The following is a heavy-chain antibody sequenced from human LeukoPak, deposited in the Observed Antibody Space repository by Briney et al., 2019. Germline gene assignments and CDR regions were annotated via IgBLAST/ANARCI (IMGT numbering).Heavy chain of an antibody. V-gene: IGHV1-18*01. CDR1: GYTFTSYG. J-gene: IGHJ4*02. CDR2: ISAYNGNT. CDR3: AREREEYYYGSGSYYKDLGYFDY. Sequence: ASVKVSCKASGYTFTSYGISWVRQAPGQGLEWMGWISAYNGNTNYAQKLQGRVTMTTDTSTSTAYMELSSLRSEDTAVYYCAREREEYYYGSGSYYKDLGYFDYWGQGTLVTVSS. D-gene: IGHD3-10*01.